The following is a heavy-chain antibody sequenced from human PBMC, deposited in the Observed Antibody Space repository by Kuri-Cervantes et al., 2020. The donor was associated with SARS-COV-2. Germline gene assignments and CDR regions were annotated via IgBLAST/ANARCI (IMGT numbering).Heavy chain of an antibody. J-gene: IGHJ4*02. Sequence: GESLKISCAASGFTFSDYYMSWVRQAPGKGLEWVSVIYSGGSTYYADSVKGRFTISRDNSKNTLYLQMNSLRAEDTAVYYCARDYGEQYFDYWGQGTLVTDSS. CDR1: GFTFSDYY. CDR2: IYSGGST. D-gene: IGHD4-17*01. CDR3: ARDYGEQYFDY. V-gene: IGHV3-66*02.